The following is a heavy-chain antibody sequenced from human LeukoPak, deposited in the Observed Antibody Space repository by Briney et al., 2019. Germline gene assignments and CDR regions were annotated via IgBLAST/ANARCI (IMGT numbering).Heavy chain of an antibody. J-gene: IGHJ6*04. CDR3: ARHQLLSSPERYLDYGMDV. CDR1: GGTFSSYA. V-gene: IGHV1-69*13. Sequence: ASVKVSCKASGGTFSSYAISWVRQAPGQGLDWMGGIIPIFGTANYAQKFQGRVTITADESTSTAYMELSSLRSEDTAVYYCARHQLLSSPERYLDYGMDVWGKGTTVTVSS. D-gene: IGHD2-2*01. CDR2: IIPIFGTA.